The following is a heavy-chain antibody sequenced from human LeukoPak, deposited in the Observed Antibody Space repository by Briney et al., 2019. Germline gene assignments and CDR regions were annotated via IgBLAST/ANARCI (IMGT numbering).Heavy chain of an antibody. CDR3: ARTVGATSLYYFDY. J-gene: IGHJ4*02. Sequence: KPSETLSLTCTVSGGSISSYYWSWIRQPAGKGLEWIGRIYTSGSTNYNPSLKSRVTMSVDTSKNQFSLKLSSATAADTAVYYCARTVGATSLYYFDYWGQGTLVTVSS. D-gene: IGHD1-26*01. CDR1: GGSISSYY. CDR2: IYTSGST. V-gene: IGHV4-4*07.